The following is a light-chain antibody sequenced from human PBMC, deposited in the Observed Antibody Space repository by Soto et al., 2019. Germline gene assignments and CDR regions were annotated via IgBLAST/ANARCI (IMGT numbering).Light chain of an antibody. Sequence: AIQMTQSPSSLSASVGDTVTISFLASRGVRSDVAWYQQRPGSVPKVLIYGAFNLYTGVPSRFSGSGYGSDFSLTISSLQPEDSATYYCVQDFNYPLTFGGGTKVDIK. CDR3: VQDFNYPLT. CDR1: RGVRSD. J-gene: IGKJ4*01. V-gene: IGKV1-6*01. CDR2: GAF.